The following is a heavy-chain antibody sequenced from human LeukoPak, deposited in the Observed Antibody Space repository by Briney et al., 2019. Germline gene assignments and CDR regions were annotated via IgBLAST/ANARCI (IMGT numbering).Heavy chain of an antibody. CDR3: ARQLPTAAADTRGYFDY. Sequence: SETLCLTCSVSAGSISNGDYYWGWIRPAPGKGLEWIGCIFYGESTHYNPSLKSRATISVDTSKNQFSLKLTSVTAADAAIYYCARQLPTAAADTRGYFDYWGQGTVVTVSS. D-gene: IGHD6-25*01. CDR2: IFYGEST. CDR1: AGSISNGDYY. J-gene: IGHJ4*01. V-gene: IGHV4-39*01.